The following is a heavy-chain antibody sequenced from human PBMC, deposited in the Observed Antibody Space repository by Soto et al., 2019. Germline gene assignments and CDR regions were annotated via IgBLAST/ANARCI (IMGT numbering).Heavy chain of an antibody. CDR2: IDPSYSYT. Sequence: EXLKSSCKSSGYXCTSYWLIWVRHMPGKGLELIGMIDPSYSYTNYSPSFQGNVTISADKSISTAYIQWSSLKDSDTAMYYCPRHPATSITIFGVVMKDYYYYGMDVWGQGTTVTVSS. CDR3: PRHPATSITIFGVVMKDYYYYGMDV. D-gene: IGHD3-3*01. V-gene: IGHV5-10-1*01. J-gene: IGHJ6*02. CDR1: GYXCTSYW.